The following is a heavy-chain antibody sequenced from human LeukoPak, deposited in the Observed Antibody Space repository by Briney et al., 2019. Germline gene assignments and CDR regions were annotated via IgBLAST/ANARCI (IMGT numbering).Heavy chain of an antibody. D-gene: IGHD6-13*01. CDR3: ATGGLVEGYNWFDP. Sequence: GGSLRLSCTASGFTFGDYAMSWVRQAPGKGLEWVGFIRSKAYGGTTEYAASVKGRFTISRDDSKSIAYLQMNSLRAEDTAVYYCATGGLVEGYNWFDPWGQGTLVTVSS. V-gene: IGHV3-49*04. CDR2: IRSKAYGGTT. CDR1: GFTFGDYA. J-gene: IGHJ5*02.